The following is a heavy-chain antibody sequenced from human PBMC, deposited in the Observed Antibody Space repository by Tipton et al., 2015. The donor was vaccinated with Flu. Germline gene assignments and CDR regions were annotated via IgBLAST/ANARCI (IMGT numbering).Heavy chain of an antibody. CDR3: ARTGVVGATNEGVGYFDY. CDR1: GGSFSGYY. V-gene: IGHV4-34*01. CDR2: INHSGST. Sequence: TLSLTCAVYGGSFSGYYWSRIRQPPGKGLEWIGEINHSGSTNYNPSLKSRVTISVDTSKNQFSLKLSSVTAADTAVYYCARTGVVGATNEGVGYFDYWGQGTLVTVSS. J-gene: IGHJ4*02. D-gene: IGHD1-26*01.